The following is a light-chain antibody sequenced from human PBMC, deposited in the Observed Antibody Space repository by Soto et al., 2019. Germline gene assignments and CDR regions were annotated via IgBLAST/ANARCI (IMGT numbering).Light chain of an antibody. V-gene: IGLV3-21*04. CDR2: YDS. CDR3: QVWDSSSDRPV. Sequence: SYELTQTPSLSVAPEKTASITCEGDNIGSQSVHWYQHKPGQAPILVMRYDSDRPPGIPERFSGSNSGNTATLTISRVEAGDEADYYCQVWDSSSDRPVFGGGTKLTVL. J-gene: IGLJ3*02. CDR1: NIGSQS.